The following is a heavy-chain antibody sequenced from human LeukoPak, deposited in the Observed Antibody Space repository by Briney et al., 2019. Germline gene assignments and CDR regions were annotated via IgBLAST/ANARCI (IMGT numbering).Heavy chain of an antibody. CDR2: IYYSGST. Sequence: KTSETLSLTCTVSGGSISSGGYYWSWIRQHPGKGLEWIGYIYYSGSTYYNPSLKSRVTISVDTSKNQFSLKLSSVTAADTAVYYCARERSRAASENAFDIWGQGTMVTVSS. CDR3: ARERSRAASENAFDI. V-gene: IGHV4-31*03. D-gene: IGHD2-2*01. CDR1: GGSISSGGYY. J-gene: IGHJ3*02.